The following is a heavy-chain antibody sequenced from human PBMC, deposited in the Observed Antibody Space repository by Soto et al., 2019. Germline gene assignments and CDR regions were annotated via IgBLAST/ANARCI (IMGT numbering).Heavy chain of an antibody. CDR3: ARSRGVDYYYGMDV. CDR1: GFTFRSYA. D-gene: IGHD3-10*01. CDR2: ISGSGGST. J-gene: IGHJ6*02. Sequence: GGSLRLSCAASGFTFRSYAMSWVRQAPGKGLEWVSAISGSGGSTYYADSVKGRFTISRDNSKNTLYLQMNSLRAEDTAVYYCARSRGVDYYYGMDVWGQGTTVTVSS. V-gene: IGHV3-23*01.